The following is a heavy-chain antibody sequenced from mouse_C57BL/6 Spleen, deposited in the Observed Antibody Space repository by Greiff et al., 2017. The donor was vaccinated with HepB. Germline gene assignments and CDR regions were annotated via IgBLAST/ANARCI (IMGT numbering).Heavy chain of an antibody. CDR1: GYTFTSYW. Sequence: VQLQQPGAELVMPGASVKLSCKASGYTFTSYWMHWVKQRPGQGLEWIGEIDPSDSYTNYNQKFKGKSTLTVDKSSSTAYMQLSSLTSEDSAVYYCARRRLSTMIPYFDYWGQGTTLTVSS. D-gene: IGHD2-4*01. CDR3: ARRRLSTMIPYFDY. V-gene: IGHV1-69*01. J-gene: IGHJ2*01. CDR2: IDPSDSYT.